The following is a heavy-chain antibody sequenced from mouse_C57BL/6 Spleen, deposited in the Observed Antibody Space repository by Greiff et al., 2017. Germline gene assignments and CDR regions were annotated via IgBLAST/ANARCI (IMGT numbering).Heavy chain of an antibody. CDR2: IDPSDSYT. V-gene: IGHV1-50*01. CDR3: ARREGPTVVRGYYCDY. Sequence: VQLQQPGAELVKPGASVKLSCKASGYTFTSYWMQWVKQRPGQGLEWIGEIDPSDSYTNYNQKFKGKATLTVDSSSSTAYMQLSSLTSEDSAVYYCARREGPTVVRGYYCDYWGQGTTLTVSS. D-gene: IGHD1-1*01. CDR1: GYTFTSYW. J-gene: IGHJ2*01.